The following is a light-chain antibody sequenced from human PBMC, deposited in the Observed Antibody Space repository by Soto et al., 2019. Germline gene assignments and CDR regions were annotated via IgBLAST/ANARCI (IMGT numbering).Light chain of an antibody. V-gene: IGLV2-8*01. CDR3: SSYAGINNLGV. CDR1: SSDVGGYKY. Sequence: QSALTQPPSASGSPGPSVTISCTRTSSDVGGYKYLPWYQQHPGQAPKLMIFEVNKRHAGVPDRFSGSKSGNTASLTVSGLQAEDEADYYCSSYAGINNLGVFGTGTKVTVL. CDR2: EVN. J-gene: IGLJ1*01.